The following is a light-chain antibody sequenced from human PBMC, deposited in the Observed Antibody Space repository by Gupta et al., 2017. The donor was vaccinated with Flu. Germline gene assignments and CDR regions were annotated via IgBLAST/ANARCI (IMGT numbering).Light chain of an antibody. CDR2: EDS. CDR1: NIGSKS. J-gene: IGLJ3*02. Sequence: SYVLTQPPSVSVAPGQTARITCGGNNIGSKSVHWYQQKPGQAPVLVVYEDSDRPSGIPERFPGSNSGNTATLTISRVEAGDEADYYCTAWDSSRAQFVFGGGTKMSVL. V-gene: IGLV3-21*02. CDR3: TAWDSSRAQFV.